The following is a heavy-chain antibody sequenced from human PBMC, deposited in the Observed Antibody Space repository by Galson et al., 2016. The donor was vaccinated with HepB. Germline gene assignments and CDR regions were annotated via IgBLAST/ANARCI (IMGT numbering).Heavy chain of an antibody. CDR1: GGSVNSGTYY. J-gene: IGHJ4*02. D-gene: IGHD1-26*01. Sequence: ETLSLTCSVSGGSVNSGTYYWSWIRQSPLKGLEWIGYIYFIGSTKYHPSLKSRVTISVDTSKNQFSLKMSSVTPADTAVYYCAGGIVANYYFDSWGQGALVTVSS. V-gene: IGHV4-61*01. CDR3: AGGIVANYYFDS. CDR2: IYFIGST.